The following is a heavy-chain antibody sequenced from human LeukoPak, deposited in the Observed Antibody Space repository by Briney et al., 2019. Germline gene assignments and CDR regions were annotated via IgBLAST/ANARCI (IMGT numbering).Heavy chain of an antibody. Sequence: SETLSLTCTVSGGSISSGGYYWSWIRQPPGKGLEWIGEIYHSGSTNYNPSLKSRVTISVDKSKNQFSLKLSSVTAADTAVYYCARASTVVTGIDYWGQGTLVTVSS. J-gene: IGHJ4*02. D-gene: IGHD4-23*01. CDR1: GGSISSGGYY. V-gene: IGHV4-39*07. CDR2: IYHSGST. CDR3: ARASTVVTGIDY.